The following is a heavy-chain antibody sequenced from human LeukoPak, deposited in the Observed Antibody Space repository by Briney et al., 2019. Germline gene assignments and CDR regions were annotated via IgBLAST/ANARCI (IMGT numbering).Heavy chain of an antibody. J-gene: IGHJ4*02. V-gene: IGHV5-51*01. CDR3: ARPPYDSSGHHGYYFDY. CDR2: IYPGDSDT. D-gene: IGHD3-22*01. CDR1: GYSFTSYW. Sequence: GESLKISCKGSGYSFTSYWIGWVRQMPGKGLEWMGIIYPGDSDTRYSPSFQGQVTISADKSISTAYLQWSSLKASDTAMYYCARPPYDSSGHHGYYFDYWGQGTLVTVSS.